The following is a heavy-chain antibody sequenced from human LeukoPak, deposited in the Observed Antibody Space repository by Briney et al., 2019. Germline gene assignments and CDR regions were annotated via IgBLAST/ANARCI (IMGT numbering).Heavy chain of an antibody. CDR1: GGTFSSYA. CDR2: IIPIFGTA. Sequence: ASVKVSCKASGGTFSSYAISWVRQAPGQGLEWMGGIIPIFGTANYAQKFQGRVTITADESTSTAYMELSSLRSEDTAVYYCARFALQCNWNDVLGGDAFDIWGQGTMVTVSS. V-gene: IGHV1-69*01. CDR3: ARFALQCNWNDVLGGDAFDI. J-gene: IGHJ3*02. D-gene: IGHD1-20*01.